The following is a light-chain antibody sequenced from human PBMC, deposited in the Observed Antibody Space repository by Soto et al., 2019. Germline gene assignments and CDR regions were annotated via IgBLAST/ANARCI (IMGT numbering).Light chain of an antibody. CDR2: EVA. J-gene: IGLJ2*01. CDR1: SSDVGGYNY. CDR3: SSYAGSNNVV. V-gene: IGLV2-8*01. Sequence: QSVLTQPPSASGSPGQSVTISCTGTSSDVGGYNYVSWYQHHPGKAPKLMIYEVAKRPSGVPDRFSGSKSGNTASLTVSGLQTEDEADYYCSSYAGSNNVVFGGGTKLTVL.